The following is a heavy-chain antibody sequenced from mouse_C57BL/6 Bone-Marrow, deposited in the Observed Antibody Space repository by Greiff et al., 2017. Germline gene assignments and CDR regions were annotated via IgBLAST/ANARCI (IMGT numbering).Heavy chain of an antibody. CDR1: GYTFTSYW. J-gene: IGHJ1*03. V-gene: IGHV1-69*01. Sequence: YLFMPLSSVKLSCKASGYTFTSYWMHWVKQRPGQGLEWIGEIDPSDSYTNYNQKFKGKSTLTVDKSSSTAYMQLSSLTSEDSAVYYCAREDDGYHWYFDVWGTGTTVTVSS. CDR3: AREDDGYHWYFDV. CDR2: IDPSDSYT. D-gene: IGHD2-3*01.